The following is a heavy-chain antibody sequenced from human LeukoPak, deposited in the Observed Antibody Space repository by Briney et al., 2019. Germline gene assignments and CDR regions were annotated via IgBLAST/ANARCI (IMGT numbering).Heavy chain of an antibody. CDR1: GFTFSSYT. D-gene: IGHD5-18*01. CDR3: ARDLHSYGYFYFDN. J-gene: IGHJ4*02. V-gene: IGHV3-7*03. Sequence: GGSLRLSCAASGFTFSSYTMSWVRQAPGKGLEWVANIKQDGSEKYYVDSVKGRFTISRDNAKRSLYLEMNSLGADDTAVYYCARDLHSYGYFYFDNWGQGTLVTVSS. CDR2: IKQDGSEK.